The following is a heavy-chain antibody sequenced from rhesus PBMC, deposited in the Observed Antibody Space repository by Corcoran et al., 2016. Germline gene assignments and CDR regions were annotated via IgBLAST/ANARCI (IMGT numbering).Heavy chain of an antibody. V-gene: IGHV1-111*02. J-gene: IGHJ4*01. D-gene: IGHD3-9*01. CDR1: GYTFTDYY. CDR2: VNPEDGKG. Sequence: EVQLVQSGAEVKKPGASVKISCKASGYTFTDYYLHWVRQAPEKGLEWLGLVNPEDGKGMHAQKFQDRVTITADTSTDTAYMELSSLRSEDTAVYYCATGYYYFDYWGQGVLVTVSS. CDR3: ATGYYYFDY.